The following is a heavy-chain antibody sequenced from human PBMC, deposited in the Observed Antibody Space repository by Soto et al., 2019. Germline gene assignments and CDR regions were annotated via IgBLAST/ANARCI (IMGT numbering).Heavy chain of an antibody. J-gene: IGHJ4*02. D-gene: IGHD3-10*01. CDR2: ISGFNGQT. Sequence: ASVKVSCKASGNTFASHGFSWVRQTPGQGLEWMGWISGFNGQTNYALKFQGRVTLTTDASTSTAYMELRSLRSDDTAVYFCARVDPRGVAVVRDYWGQGTLVTVSS. CDR3: ARVDPRGVAVVRDY. V-gene: IGHV1-18*01. CDR1: GNTFASHG.